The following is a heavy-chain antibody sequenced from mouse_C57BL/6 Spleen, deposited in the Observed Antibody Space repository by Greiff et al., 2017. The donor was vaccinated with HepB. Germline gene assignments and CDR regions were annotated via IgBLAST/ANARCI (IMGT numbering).Heavy chain of an antibody. J-gene: IGHJ3*01. CDR3: ARHIYYDYDAFAY. V-gene: IGHV5-12*01. CDR2: ISNGGGST. CDR1: GFTFSDYY. Sequence: EVKLMESGGGLVQPGGSLKLSCAASGFTFSDYYMYWVRQTPEKRLEWVAYISNGGGSTYYPDTVKGRFTISRDNAKNTLYLQMSRLKSEDTAMYYCARHIYYDYDAFAYWGQGTLVTVSA. D-gene: IGHD2-4*01.